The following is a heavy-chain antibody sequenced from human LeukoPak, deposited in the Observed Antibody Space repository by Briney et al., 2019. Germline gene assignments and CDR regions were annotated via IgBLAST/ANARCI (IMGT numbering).Heavy chain of an antibody. CDR3: AKLSARIAVAGTDY. CDR1: GFTFSSYA. Sequence: GGSLRLSCAASGFTFSSYAMSWVRQGPGKGLEWVSAIIGSGGSTYYADSVKGRFTISRDNSKNTLYLQMNSLRAEDTAVYYCAKLSARIAVAGTDYWGQGTLVTVSS. V-gene: IGHV3-23*01. CDR2: IIGSGGST. J-gene: IGHJ4*02. D-gene: IGHD6-19*01.